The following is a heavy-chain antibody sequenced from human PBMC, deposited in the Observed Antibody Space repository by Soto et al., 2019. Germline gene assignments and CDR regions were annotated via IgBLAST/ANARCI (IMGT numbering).Heavy chain of an antibody. CDR1: GYTFTNYG. CDR3: ARSQGSDPFAP. Sequence: QVQLVQSGAEVKKPGASVKVSCMASGYTFTNYGINWVRQAPGQGLEWMGWISPYNGKTKYAQKLQGRVTMTTDTPTMTAYLELRSLRSDATAIYSCARSQGSDPFAPWGQGTLVTVSS. J-gene: IGHJ5*02. CDR2: ISPYNGKT. V-gene: IGHV1-18*04. D-gene: IGHD6-25*01.